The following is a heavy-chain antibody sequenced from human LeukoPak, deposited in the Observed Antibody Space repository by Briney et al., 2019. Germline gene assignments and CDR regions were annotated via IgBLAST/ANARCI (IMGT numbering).Heavy chain of an antibody. CDR2: IIPILGIA. CDR3: AREAPQSRYYYGSGSYFLDY. CDR1: GGTFSSYA. V-gene: IGHV1-69*04. Sequence: ASVKVSCKASGGTFSSYAISWVRQAPGQGLEWMGRIIPILGIANYAQKFQGRVTITADKSTSTAYMELSSLRSEDTAVYYCAREAPQSRYYYGSGSYFLDYWGQGTLVTVSS. J-gene: IGHJ4*02. D-gene: IGHD3-10*01.